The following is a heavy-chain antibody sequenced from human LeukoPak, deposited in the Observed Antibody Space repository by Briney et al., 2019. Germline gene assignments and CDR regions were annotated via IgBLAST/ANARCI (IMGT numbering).Heavy chain of an antibody. D-gene: IGHD2-2*01. Sequence: GRSLRLSCAASGFTFSSYSMNWVRQAPGKGLEWVSSISSSSSYIYYADSVKGRFTISRDNAKNSLYLQMNSLRAEDSAVYYCARLGYQLPIDYWGQGTLVTVSS. CDR1: GFTFSSYS. V-gene: IGHV3-21*01. CDR3: ARLGYQLPIDY. J-gene: IGHJ4*02. CDR2: ISSSSSYI.